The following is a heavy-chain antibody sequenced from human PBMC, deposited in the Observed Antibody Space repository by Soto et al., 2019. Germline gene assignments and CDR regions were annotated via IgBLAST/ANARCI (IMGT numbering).Heavy chain of an antibody. V-gene: IGHV3-74*01. J-gene: IGHJ5*02. CDR2: ITSDGKSK. CDR3: ARESGDWPLNWFDP. CDR1: GFNFSNHW. D-gene: IGHD2-21*02. Sequence: GGSLILSCAASGFNFSNHWMHLVLQRPAEGLVWVSRITSDGKSKAYAESVKGRFAISRDNAKNTLYLQMNGLTAEDTAVYYCARESGDWPLNWFDPWGQGTLVTVSS.